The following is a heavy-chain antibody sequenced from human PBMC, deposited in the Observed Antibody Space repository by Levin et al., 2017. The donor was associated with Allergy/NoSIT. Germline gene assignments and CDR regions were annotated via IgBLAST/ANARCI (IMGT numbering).Heavy chain of an antibody. CDR2: IYYSGST. D-gene: IGHD5-18*01. CDR3: ARHGGFDNGYPRWFDY. Sequence: SPTLSLPCTVSGDSISSNNYYWSWIRQPPGKGLEWIGSIYYSGSTYYNPSLKSRVTISVDTSKNQFSLKLSSVTAADTGVYYCARHGGFDNGYPRWFDYWGQGTLITASS. J-gene: IGHJ4*02. CDR1: GDSISSNNYY. V-gene: IGHV4-39*01.